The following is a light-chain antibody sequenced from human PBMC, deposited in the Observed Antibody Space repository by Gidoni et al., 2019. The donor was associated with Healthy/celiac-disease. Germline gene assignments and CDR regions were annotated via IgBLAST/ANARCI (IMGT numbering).Light chain of an antibody. CDR3: QQRSTSWT. V-gene: IGKV3-11*01. Sequence: SPATLFLSPGERATLSCRASQSVSSYLAWYQQKPGQAPRLLIYDASNRATGIPARFSGSGSGTDFTLTISSLEPEDFAVYYCQQRSTSWTFGQGTKVEIK. J-gene: IGKJ1*01. CDR1: QSVSSY. CDR2: DAS.